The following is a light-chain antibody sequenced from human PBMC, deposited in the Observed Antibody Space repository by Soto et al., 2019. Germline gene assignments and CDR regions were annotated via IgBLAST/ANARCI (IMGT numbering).Light chain of an antibody. V-gene: IGLV1-44*01. Sequence: QSALTQPPSASGTPGQRVTISCSGSSSNIGSNTVKWYQQLPGTAPKLLIYSNNQRPSGVPDRFSGSKSGTSASLAISGLQSEDEANYYCAAWDDSLNGPGVFGGGTKLTVL. J-gene: IGLJ3*02. CDR2: SNN. CDR3: AAWDDSLNGPGV. CDR1: SSNIGSNT.